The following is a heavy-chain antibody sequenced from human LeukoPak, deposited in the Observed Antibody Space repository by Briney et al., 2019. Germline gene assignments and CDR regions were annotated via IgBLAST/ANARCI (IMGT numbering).Heavy chain of an antibody. D-gene: IGHD6-13*01. V-gene: IGHV4-34*01. CDR3: AYLAAADPLWFDP. J-gene: IGHJ5*02. Sequence: PSETLSLTCAVYGGSFSGYYWSWIRQPPGKGLEWIGEINHSGSTNYNPSLKSRVTISVDTSKNQFSLKLSSVTAADTAVYYCAYLAAADPLWFDPWGQGTLVTVSS. CDR2: INHSGST. CDR1: GGSFSGYY.